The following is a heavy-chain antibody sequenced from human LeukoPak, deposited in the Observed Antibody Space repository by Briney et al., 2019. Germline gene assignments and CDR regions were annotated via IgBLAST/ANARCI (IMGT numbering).Heavy chain of an antibody. D-gene: IGHD5-18*01. CDR3: ARDPPDEIQLWDDTGAD. CDR1: GFTFSSYE. Sequence: PGGSLRLSCAASGFTFSSYEMNWVRQAPGKGLEWVSYISSSGSTIYYADSVKGRFTISRDNAKNSLYLQMNSLRDEDTAVYYCARDPPDEIQLWDDTGADWGQGTLVTVSS. CDR2: ISSSGSTI. V-gene: IGHV3-48*03. J-gene: IGHJ4*02.